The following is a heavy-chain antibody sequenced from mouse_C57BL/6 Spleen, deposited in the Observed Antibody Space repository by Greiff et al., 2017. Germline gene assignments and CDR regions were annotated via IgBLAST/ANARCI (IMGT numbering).Heavy chain of an antibody. CDR3: ARPGSGYNFDD. CDR1: GFTFSDYG. Sequence: EVNVVESGGGLVKPGGSLKLSCAASGFTFSDYGMHWVRQAPEKGLEWVAYISSGSSTIYYADTVKGRFTISRDNAKNTLFLQMTSLRSEDTAMYYCARPGSGYNFDDWGQGTTLTVSS. D-gene: IGHD3-2*02. V-gene: IGHV5-17*01. J-gene: IGHJ2*01. CDR2: ISSGSSTI.